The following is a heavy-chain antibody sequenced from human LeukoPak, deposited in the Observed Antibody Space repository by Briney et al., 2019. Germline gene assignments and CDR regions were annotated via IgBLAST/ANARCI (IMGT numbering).Heavy chain of an antibody. CDR2: INPNSGGT. D-gene: IGHD3-10*01. Sequence: ASVKVSCKASGYTFTGYYMHWVRQAPGQGLEGMGWINPNSGGTNYARKFQGRVTMTRDTAISAAYMELSRPRSDDTAVYYCAREGKNWFDPWGQGALVTVSS. V-gene: IGHV1-2*02. CDR3: AREGKNWFDP. J-gene: IGHJ5*02. CDR1: GYTFTGYY.